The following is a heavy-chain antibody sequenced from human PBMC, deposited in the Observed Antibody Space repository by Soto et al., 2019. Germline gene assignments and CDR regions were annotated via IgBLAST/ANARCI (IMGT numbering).Heavy chain of an antibody. CDR1: GFTFSSYA. V-gene: IGHV3-30-3*01. D-gene: IGHD5-18*01. Sequence: SLRLSCAASGFTFSSYAMSWVRQAPGKGLEWVAVISYDGSNKYYADSVKGRFTISRDNSKNTLYLQMNSLRAEDTAVYYCARRIQPYYFDYWGQGTLVTVSS. J-gene: IGHJ4*02. CDR2: ISYDGSNK. CDR3: ARRIQPYYFDY.